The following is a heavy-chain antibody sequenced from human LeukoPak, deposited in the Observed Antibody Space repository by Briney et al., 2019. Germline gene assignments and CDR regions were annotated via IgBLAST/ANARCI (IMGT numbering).Heavy chain of an antibody. D-gene: IGHD6-13*01. CDR2: INTNSGGT. CDR3: ARDYSTSSWDN. CDR1: GYTFTLHH. V-gene: IGHV1-2*02. J-gene: IGHJ4*02. Sequence: ASVKVSFKASGYTFTLHHIQWVRQAPGQGLEWMGWINTNSGGTTYSQKFQGRITMTRDPSITTAYMELSSLRSDDTAVYYCARDYSTSSWDNWGQGTLVTVSS.